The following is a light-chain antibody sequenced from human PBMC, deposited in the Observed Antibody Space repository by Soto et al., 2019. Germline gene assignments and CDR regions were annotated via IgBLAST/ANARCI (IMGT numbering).Light chain of an antibody. CDR3: QQYDPSPMYT. CDR2: DAS. J-gene: IGKJ2*01. CDR1: QSVSSSY. Sequence: EIVLTQSPGTLSLSPGERASLSCRASQSVSSSYLAWYQQKPGQAPRLLIHDASRRATGIPGRFSGSGSGTDFTLPITRLEPEDCAVYDCQQYDPSPMYTFGQGTKLEIK. V-gene: IGKV3-20*01.